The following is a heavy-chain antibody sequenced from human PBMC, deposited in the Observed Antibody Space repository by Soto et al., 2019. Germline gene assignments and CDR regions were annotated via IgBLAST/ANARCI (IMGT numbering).Heavy chain of an antibody. CDR3: AKRHYYYYGMDV. CDR1: GFTFDDYA. CDR2: ISWNSGSI. V-gene: IGHV3-9*01. Sequence: LRLSCAASGFTFDDYAMHWVRQAPGKGLEWVSGISWNSGSIGYADSVKGRFTISRDNARNSLYLQMNSLRAEDTALYYCAKRHYYYYGMDVWGQGTTVTVSS. J-gene: IGHJ6*02.